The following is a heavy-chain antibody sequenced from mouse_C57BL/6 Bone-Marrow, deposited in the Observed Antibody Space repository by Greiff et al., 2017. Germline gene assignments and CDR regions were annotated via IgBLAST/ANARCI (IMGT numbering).Heavy chain of an antibody. Sequence: EVMLVESGGGLVQPGESLKLSCESNEYEFPSHDMSWVRKTPEKRLELVAAINSDGGSTYYPDTMERRFIISRDNTKKTLYLQMSSLRSEDTALYYCVNDYEASYAMDYWGQGTSVTVSS. V-gene: IGHV5-2*01. CDR2: INSDGGST. D-gene: IGHD2-4*01. J-gene: IGHJ4*01. CDR3: VNDYEASYAMDY. CDR1: EYEFPSHD.